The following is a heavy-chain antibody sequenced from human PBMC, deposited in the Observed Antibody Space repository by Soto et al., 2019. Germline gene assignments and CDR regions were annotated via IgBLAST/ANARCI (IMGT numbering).Heavy chain of an antibody. CDR2: IYYSGST. D-gene: IGHD6-6*01. V-gene: IGHV4-31*03. CDR1: GGSISSGGYY. J-gene: IGHJ6*02. CDR3: ARDGYSSSSGVYYYYGMDV. Sequence: SETLSLTCTVSGGSISSGGYYWSWIRQHPGKGLEWIGYIYYSGSTYYNPSLKSRVTISVDTSKNQFSLKLSSVTAADTAVYYCARDGYSSSSGVYYYYGMDVWGQGTTVTVSS.